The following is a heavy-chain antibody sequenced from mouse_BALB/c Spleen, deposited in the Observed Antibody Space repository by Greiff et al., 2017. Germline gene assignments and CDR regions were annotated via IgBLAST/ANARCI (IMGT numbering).Heavy chain of an antibody. CDR1: GFSLTSYG. J-gene: IGHJ4*01. CDR2: IWSGGST. V-gene: IGHV2-2*02. D-gene: IGHD2-14*01. CDR3: ARNYRYDYYAMDY. Sequence: VQVVESGPGLVQPSQSLSITCTVSGFSLTSYGVHWVRQSPGKGLEWLGVIWSGGSTDYNAAFISRLSISKDNSKSQVFFKMNSLQANDTAIYYCARNYRYDYYAMDYWGQGTSVTVSS.